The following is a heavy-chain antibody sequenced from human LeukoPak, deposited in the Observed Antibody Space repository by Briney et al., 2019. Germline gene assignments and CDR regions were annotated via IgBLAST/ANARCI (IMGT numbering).Heavy chain of an antibody. D-gene: IGHD6-13*01. J-gene: IGHJ4*02. V-gene: IGHV3-74*01. CDR2: TNSDGSST. Sequence: GGSLRLSCAVSGFTFSGLWMLWVRQAPGKGLVWVSSTNSDGSSTGCTDSVKGRFTGSRDNAKNTLYLQMNSLRAEDTAVYYCARARWYASDYWGQGTLVTVSS. CDR1: GFTFSGLW. CDR3: ARARWYASDY.